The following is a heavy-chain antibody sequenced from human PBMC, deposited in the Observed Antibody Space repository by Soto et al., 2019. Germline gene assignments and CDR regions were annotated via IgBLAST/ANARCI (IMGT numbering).Heavy chain of an antibody. CDR2: MNPNSGNT. Sequence: QVQLVQSGAEVKKPGASVKVSCKASGYTFTSYDINWVRQATGQGLEWMGWMNPNSGNTGYAQKFQGRVTLTXXTSISTDYMELRILRSEDTAVSYCARTLYGDNVDYWGQGTLVPVSS. D-gene: IGHD4-17*01. CDR3: ARTLYGDNVDY. J-gene: IGHJ4*02. CDR1: GYTFTSYD. V-gene: IGHV1-8*01.